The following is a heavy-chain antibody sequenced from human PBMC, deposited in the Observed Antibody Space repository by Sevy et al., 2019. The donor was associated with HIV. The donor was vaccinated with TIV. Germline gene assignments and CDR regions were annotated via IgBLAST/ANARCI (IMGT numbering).Heavy chain of an antibody. V-gene: IGHV3-23*01. J-gene: IGHJ4*02. Sequence: GGSLRLSCTTSGFTFSSYAMSWVRQAPGKGLEWVSAISGSGGSTYYADSVKGRFTISRDNSKNTLYLQMNSLRAEDTAGYYCAKEVLAYYYDSRFDYWGQGTLVTVSS. CDR2: ISGSGGST. CDR1: GFTFSSYA. CDR3: AKEVLAYYYDSRFDY. D-gene: IGHD3-22*01.